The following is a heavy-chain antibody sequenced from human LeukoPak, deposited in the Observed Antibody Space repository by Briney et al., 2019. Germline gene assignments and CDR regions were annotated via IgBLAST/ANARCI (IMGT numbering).Heavy chain of an antibody. CDR3: ASVLRAQGYYYYGMDV. V-gene: IGHV4-34*01. CDR2: INHSEST. Sequence: SETLSLTCAVYGGSFSGYYWSWIRQPPGKGLEWIWEINHSESTNYNPSLKSRVTISVDTSKNPFSLKLSSVTAEDTAVYYCASVLRAQGYYYYGMDVWGKGTTVTVSS. D-gene: IGHD5/OR15-5a*01. CDR1: GGSFSGYY. J-gene: IGHJ6*04.